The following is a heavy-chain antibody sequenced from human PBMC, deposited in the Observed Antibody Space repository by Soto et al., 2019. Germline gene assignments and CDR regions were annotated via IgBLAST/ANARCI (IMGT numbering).Heavy chain of an antibody. CDR3: AKSSHFYTYYSYYMDV. V-gene: IGHV3-9*01. Sequence: GGSLRLSCAASGFTFDDYAMQWVRQAPGKGLEWVSGISWNSGSIGYADSVKGRFTISRDNAKNSLFLQMNSLRAEDTALYYCAKSSHFYTYYSYYMDVWGKGTTVTVSS. J-gene: IGHJ6*03. CDR1: GFTFDDYA. CDR2: ISWNSGSI. D-gene: IGHD2-2*02.